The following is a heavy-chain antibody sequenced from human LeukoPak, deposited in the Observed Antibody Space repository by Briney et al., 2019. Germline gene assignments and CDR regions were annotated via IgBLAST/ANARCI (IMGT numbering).Heavy chain of an antibody. J-gene: IGHJ4*02. CDR3: ARGGKYSSSWYFDY. CDR1: GFTFSSYG. CDR2: ISGSGSST. Sequence: GGSLRLSCAASGFTFSSYGMSWVRQAPGKGLEWVSAISGSGSSTYYADSVKGRFTISRDNSKNTLYLQMNSLRAEDTAVYYCARGGKYSSSWYFDYWGQGTLVTVSS. D-gene: IGHD6-6*01. V-gene: IGHV3-23*01.